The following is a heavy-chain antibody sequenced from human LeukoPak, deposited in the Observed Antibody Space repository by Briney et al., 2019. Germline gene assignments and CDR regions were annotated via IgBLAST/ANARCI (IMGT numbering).Heavy chain of an antibody. D-gene: IGHD1-14*01. J-gene: IGHJ4*02. Sequence: GGSLRLSCAASGFTFSSCGFNWLRHAPGKALEWVSSICPTGTDRYYADSVRGRFTISRDNAKNSMYLQMDRLRDADTDVYYCATETIGRHYDYWGQGTLLTVSS. CDR1: GFTFSSCG. V-gene: IGHV3-21*01. CDR2: ICPTGTDR. CDR3: ATETIGRHYDY.